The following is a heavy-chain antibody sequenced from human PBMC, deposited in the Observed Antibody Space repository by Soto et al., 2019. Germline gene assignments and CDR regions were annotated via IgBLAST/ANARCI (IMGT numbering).Heavy chain of an antibody. CDR2: IYYSGST. D-gene: IGHD3-10*01. CDR1: GGYINNYY. Sequence: PSETLSLTCTVSGGYINNYYWTWIRQSPGEGLEWIGYIYYSGSTSYNPSLKSRVTISVDTSKNQFSLKLSSVTAADTAVYYCARDYGSGYYGMDVWGQGTTVTVSS. CDR3: ARDYGSGYYGMDV. J-gene: IGHJ6*02. V-gene: IGHV4-59*12.